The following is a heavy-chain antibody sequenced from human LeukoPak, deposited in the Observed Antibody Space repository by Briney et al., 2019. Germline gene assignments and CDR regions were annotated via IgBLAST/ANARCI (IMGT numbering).Heavy chain of an antibody. CDR3: PSDDAPTARASGMDV. J-gene: IGHJ6*04. V-gene: IGHV3-21*01. CDR1: GFTFTTYD. CDR2: ISRDSAYM. Sequence: GESLRLSCAASGFTFTTYDMNWVRQAPGKGLEWVSYISRDSAYMYLADSVQGRFTTSRDNAKNSLYLQITSLTGGDTAVYYCPSDDAPTARASGMDVWGKGTAVTVSS. D-gene: IGHD6-6*01.